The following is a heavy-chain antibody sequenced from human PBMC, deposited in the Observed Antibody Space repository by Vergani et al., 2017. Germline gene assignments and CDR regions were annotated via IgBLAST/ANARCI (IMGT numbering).Heavy chain of an antibody. CDR1: GFTFSSYS. Sequence: EVQLVESGGGLVQPGGSLRLSCAASGFTFSSYSMNWVRQAPGKGLEWVSYINGGSSSIYYADSVKGRFTISRDNAKKSLYLQMNSLRAEDTVVYYCARELPYGDYTFDYWGQGILVTVSS. D-gene: IGHD4-17*01. CDR3: ARELPYGDYTFDY. J-gene: IGHJ4*02. V-gene: IGHV3-48*01. CDR2: INGGSSSI.